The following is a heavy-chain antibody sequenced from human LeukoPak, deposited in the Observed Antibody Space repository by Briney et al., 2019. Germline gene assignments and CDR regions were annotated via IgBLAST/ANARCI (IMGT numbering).Heavy chain of an antibody. CDR2: IHSSGTT. CDR3: ARGGASSEWFDP. Sequence: TSETLSLTCTVSGDSISGYYWSWIRRPPGKGLEWIAFIHSSGTTNYSPSLKSRVSISVDTSSNQFSLNVNSVTAADTAVYYCARGGASSEWFDPWGQGTLVTVSS. D-gene: IGHD6-25*01. CDR1: GDSISGYY. J-gene: IGHJ5*02. V-gene: IGHV4-59*01.